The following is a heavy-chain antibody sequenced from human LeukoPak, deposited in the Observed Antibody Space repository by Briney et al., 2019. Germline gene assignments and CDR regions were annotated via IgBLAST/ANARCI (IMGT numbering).Heavy chain of an antibody. CDR3: ATEGGSYYVHIFDY. Sequence: GGSLRLSCAASGFTLSSYGMHWVRQAPGQGLEWVAFIRYDGSYKYCADSVKGRFTISRDNSKNTPYLQMNSLRAEDTAVYYCATEGGSYYVHIFDYWGQGTLVTVSS. D-gene: IGHD1-26*01. CDR1: GFTLSSYG. J-gene: IGHJ4*02. CDR2: IRYDGSYK. V-gene: IGHV3-30*02.